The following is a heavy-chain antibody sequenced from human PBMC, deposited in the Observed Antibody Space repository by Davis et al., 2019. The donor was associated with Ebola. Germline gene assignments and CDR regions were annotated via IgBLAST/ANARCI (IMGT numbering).Heavy chain of an antibody. D-gene: IGHD3-3*01. CDR2: VSHSEREK. J-gene: IGHJ4*02. Sequence: GESLKISCAASGFTFRNYAMHWVRQAPGKGPEWVAVVSHSEREKFYADSVKGRFTISRDNSENTLYLQMNSLTADDTAVYYCARAVFHEVLDYWGQGTPVTVSS. CDR3: ARAVFHEVLDY. V-gene: IGHV3-30*04. CDR1: GFTFRNYA.